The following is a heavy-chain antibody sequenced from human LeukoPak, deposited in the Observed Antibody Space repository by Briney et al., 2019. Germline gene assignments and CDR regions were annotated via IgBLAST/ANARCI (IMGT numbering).Heavy chain of an antibody. J-gene: IGHJ5*02. D-gene: IGHD3-22*01. CDR3: AREVKYYYDSSGHGWFDP. V-gene: IGHV3-21*01. CDR1: GFTFSSYS. CDR2: ISSSSSYI. Sequence: GGSLRLSCAASGFTFSSYSMNWVRQAPGKGLEWVSSISSSSSYIYYADSVKGRFTISRDNAKNSLYLQMNSLRAEDTAVYYCAREVKYYYDSSGHGWFDPWGQGTLVTVSS.